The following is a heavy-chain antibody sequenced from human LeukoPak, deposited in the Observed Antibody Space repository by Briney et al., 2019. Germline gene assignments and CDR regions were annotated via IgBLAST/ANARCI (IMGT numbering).Heavy chain of an antibody. V-gene: IGHV4-39*01. CDR1: GGSISSSSYY. CDR2: IYYSGST. Sequence: SETLSLTCTVSGGSISSSSYYWGWIRQPPGKGLEWIGSIYYSGSTYYNPSLKSRVTISVDTSKNQFSLKLSSVTAADTAVYYCASRDLYSSGWYDGYFDYWGQGTLVTVSS. D-gene: IGHD6-19*01. CDR3: ASRDLYSSGWYDGYFDY. J-gene: IGHJ4*02.